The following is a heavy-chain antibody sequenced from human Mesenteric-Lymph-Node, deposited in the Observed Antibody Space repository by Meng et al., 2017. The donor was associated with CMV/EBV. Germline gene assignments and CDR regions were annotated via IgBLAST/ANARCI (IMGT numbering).Heavy chain of an antibody. D-gene: IGHD3-9*01. CDR2: INHSGST. CDR3: ARGSSYDILTGYSDY. Sequence: QVQFHQWGAGLLKPSETLSVTCAVYGGSFSGYYWNWIRQSPEKGLEWIGEINHSGSTTYNPSFTSRIIISVDTSTNQISLNMSSVTAADTAVYYCARGSSYDILTGYSDYWGQGALVTVSS. V-gene: IGHV4-34*01. J-gene: IGHJ4*02. CDR1: GGSFSGYY.